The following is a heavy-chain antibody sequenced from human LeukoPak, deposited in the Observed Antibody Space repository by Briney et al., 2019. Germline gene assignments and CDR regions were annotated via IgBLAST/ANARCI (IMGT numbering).Heavy chain of an antibody. CDR3: ARDDRMDV. J-gene: IGHJ6*02. Sequence: GGSLRLSCAASGFIFSTYAMNWVRQAPGKGLEWVSTISGSGGSTYYADSVKGRFTISRDNAKNTLYLQMNSLRAEDTALYYCARDDRMDVWGQGTTVTVSS. CDR1: GFIFSTYA. V-gene: IGHV3-23*01. CDR2: ISGSGGST.